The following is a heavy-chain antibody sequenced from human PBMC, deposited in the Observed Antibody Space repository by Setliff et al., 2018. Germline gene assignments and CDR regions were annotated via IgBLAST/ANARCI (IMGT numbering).Heavy chain of an antibody. CDR2: ISPHTGKA. Sequence: ASVKVSCKASGDTFNTYTLSWVRQAPGQGLEWIGWISPHTGKAFYAPQFQGRVIMTTDTSSTTAYLDLRSLRSDDTAVYYCERAGLAAAGRKGVFDHWGQGTLVTVSS. CDR1: GDTFNTYT. V-gene: IGHV1-18*01. CDR3: ERAGLAAAGRKGVFDH. D-gene: IGHD6-25*01. J-gene: IGHJ4*02.